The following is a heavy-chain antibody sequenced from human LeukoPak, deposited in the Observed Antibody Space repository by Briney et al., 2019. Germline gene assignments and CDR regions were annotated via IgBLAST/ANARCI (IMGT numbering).Heavy chain of an antibody. D-gene: IGHD6-19*01. Sequence: ASVKVSCKASGYTFTVYYMHWVRQAPGQGLEWMGWINPNSGGTNYAQKFQGWVTMTRDTSISTAYMELSRLRSDDTAVYYCAREAVGLPEYAFDIWGQGTMVTVSS. CDR2: INPNSGGT. J-gene: IGHJ3*02. CDR1: GYTFTVYY. CDR3: AREAVGLPEYAFDI. V-gene: IGHV1-2*04.